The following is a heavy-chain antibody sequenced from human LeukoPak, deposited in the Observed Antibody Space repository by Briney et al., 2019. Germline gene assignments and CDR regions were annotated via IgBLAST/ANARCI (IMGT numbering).Heavy chain of an antibody. J-gene: IGHJ4*02. Sequence: GGSLRLSCAASGFTVSSNYMSWVRQAPGKGLEWVSVIYSGGRTYYPDALKGRFTISRDNSKNTLYLKMNSLRAEDTAVYYCARNPGYSSSWLREYYFDYWGQGTLVTVSS. CDR2: IYSGGRT. D-gene: IGHD6-13*01. CDR1: GFTVSSNY. CDR3: ARNPGYSSSWLREYYFDY. V-gene: IGHV3-66*01.